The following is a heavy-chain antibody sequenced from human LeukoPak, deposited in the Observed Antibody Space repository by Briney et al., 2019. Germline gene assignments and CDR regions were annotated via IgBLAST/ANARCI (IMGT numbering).Heavy chain of an antibody. CDR1: GGTLSTHG. V-gene: IGHV1-69*04. J-gene: IGHJ6*02. CDR3: ARLSCGDYYDSSGSCAGEGSMDV. Sequence: SVKVSCKASGGTLSTHGISWVRQAPGPGLEWMGTFIPIVNKANYEQRFQGRVTITADKSTNTLYMELRSLRPEDTAVYYCARLSCGDYYDSSGSCAGEGSMDVWGQGTTVTVSS. D-gene: IGHD3-22*01. CDR2: FIPIVNKA.